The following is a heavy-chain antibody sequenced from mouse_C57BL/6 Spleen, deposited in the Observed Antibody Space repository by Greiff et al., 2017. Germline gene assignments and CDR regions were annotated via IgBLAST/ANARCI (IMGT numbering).Heavy chain of an antibody. D-gene: IGHD1-1*01. Sequence: EVMLVESGAELVKPGASVKLSCTASGFNIKDYYMHWVKQRTEQGLEWIGRIDPEDGETKYAPKFQGKATITADTSSNTAYLQLSSLTSEDTAVYYCANYYYGSSPYAMDYWGQGTSVTVSS. CDR1: GFNIKDYY. V-gene: IGHV14-2*01. J-gene: IGHJ4*01. CDR2: IDPEDGET. CDR3: ANYYYGSSPYAMDY.